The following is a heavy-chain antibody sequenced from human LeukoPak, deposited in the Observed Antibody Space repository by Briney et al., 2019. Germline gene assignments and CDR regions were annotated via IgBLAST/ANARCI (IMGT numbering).Heavy chain of an antibody. CDR3: ARDHWFLSSKKWCYNGMDV. D-gene: IGHD3-9*01. CDR1: GDSISNTY. J-gene: IGHJ6*02. CDR2: ISHNGSP. Sequence: SETLSLTRTVSGDSISNTYWSWIRQSPGKGLEWIGYISHNGSPDYSPTLKSRVTISADTSKNKFFLILASATAADTAVYYCARDHWFLSSKKWCYNGMDVWGQGTTVTVSS. V-gene: IGHV4-59*01.